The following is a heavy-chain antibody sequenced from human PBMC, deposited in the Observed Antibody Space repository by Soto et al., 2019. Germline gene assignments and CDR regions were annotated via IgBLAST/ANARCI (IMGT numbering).Heavy chain of an antibody. V-gene: IGHV3-33*01. CDR2: IWSDGSSK. D-gene: IGHD4-17*01. CDR1: GFTFSTYG. J-gene: IGHJ4*02. CDR3: ARDGVTVTTPTYFDY. Sequence: QVQLVESGGGVVQPGRSLRLSCATSGFTFSTYGMHWVRRTPGKGLEWVGLIWSDGSSKYYADSVKGRFTISRDNSKNTLYLQMISLRAEDKAVYYCARDGVTVTTPTYFDYWGQGTLVTVSS.